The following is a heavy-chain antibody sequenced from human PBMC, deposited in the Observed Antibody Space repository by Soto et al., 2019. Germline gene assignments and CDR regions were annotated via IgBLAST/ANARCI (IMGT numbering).Heavy chain of an antibody. Sequence: ASETLFLPCTVSGGSIRSSSYYWGRIRQPPGKGLEWIGSIYYSGSTYYNPSLKSRVTISVDTSKNQFSLKLSSVTAADTAVYYCERHRGEAGTLHFDYWGQGTLVTVSS. CDR2: IYYSGST. V-gene: IGHV4-39*01. J-gene: IGHJ4*02. D-gene: IGHD1-7*01. CDR3: ERHRGEAGTLHFDY. CDR1: GGSIRSSSYY.